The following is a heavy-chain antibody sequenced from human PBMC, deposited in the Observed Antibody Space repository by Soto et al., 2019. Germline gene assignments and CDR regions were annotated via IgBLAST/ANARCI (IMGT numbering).Heavy chain of an antibody. CDR1: GGSFSGYY. V-gene: IGHV4-34*01. Sequence: SETLSLTCAVYGGSFSGYYWSWIRQPPGKGLEWIGEINHSGSTNYNPSLKSRVTISVDTSKNQFSLKLSSVTAADTAVYYCARGRGYSYNYYYYGMDVWGQGTTVTSP. CDR3: ARGRGYSYNYYYYGMDV. J-gene: IGHJ6*02. CDR2: INHSGST. D-gene: IGHD5-18*01.